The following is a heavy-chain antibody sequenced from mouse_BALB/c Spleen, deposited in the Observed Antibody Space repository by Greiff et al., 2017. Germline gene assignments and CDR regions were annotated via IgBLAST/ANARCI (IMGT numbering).Heavy chain of an antibody. CDR1: GFAFSSYD. CDR3: ARQYPAFDY. Sequence: DVKLVESGGGLVKPGGSLKLSCAASGFAFSSYDMSWVRQTPEKRLEWVAYISSGGGSTYYPDTVKGRFTISRDNAKNTLYLQMSSLKSEDTAMYYCARQYPAFDYWGQGTTLTVSS. D-gene: IGHD5-1-1*01. V-gene: IGHV5-12-1*01. J-gene: IGHJ2*01. CDR2: ISSGGGST.